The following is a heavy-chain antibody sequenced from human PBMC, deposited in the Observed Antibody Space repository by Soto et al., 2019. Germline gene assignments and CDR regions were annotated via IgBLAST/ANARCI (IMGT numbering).Heavy chain of an antibody. CDR2: VYYTGST. CDR3: ARSQRGRTAFTFDY. D-gene: IGHD1-26*01. V-gene: IGHV4-59*12. J-gene: IGHJ4*02. Sequence: PSETLSLTCSVSGGSISGSYWSWIRQSPGKGLEWLGYVYYTGSTNYNSHLKSRVTFSVDTSRNQFSLSLSSLTAADTAVYFCARSQRGRTAFTFDYWGQGVLVTVSS. CDR1: GGSISGSY.